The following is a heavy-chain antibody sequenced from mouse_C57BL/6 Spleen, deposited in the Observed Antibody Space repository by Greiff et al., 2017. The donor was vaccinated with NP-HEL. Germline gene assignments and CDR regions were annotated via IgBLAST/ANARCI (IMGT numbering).Heavy chain of an antibody. J-gene: IGHJ2*01. D-gene: IGHD6-2*01. CDR1: GYTFTDYE. CDR2: IDPETGGT. Sequence: QLQQSGAELVRPGASVMLSCKASGYTFTDYEMHWVKQTPVHGLEWIGAIDPETGGTAYNQKFKGKAILTADKSSSTADMELRSLTSEDSAVYYYTRSRQYYFDYWGHGTTLTVSS. CDR3: TRSRQYYFDY. V-gene: IGHV1-15*01.